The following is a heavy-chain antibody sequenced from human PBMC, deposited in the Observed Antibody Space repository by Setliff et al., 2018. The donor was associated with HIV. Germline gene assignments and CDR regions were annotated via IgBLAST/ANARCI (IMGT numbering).Heavy chain of an antibody. CDR2: ITGGSGNT. CDR3: ARKGSGSSFDFEY. Sequence: ASVKVSCKASGYTFISYAIHWVRQAPGQSLEWMGWITGGSGNTTYSEKFQGRVTLTRDTSASTAYMELSSLRSEDTAVYYCARKGSGSSFDFEYWGQGTLVTAPQ. V-gene: IGHV1-3*01. J-gene: IGHJ4*02. D-gene: IGHD3-10*01. CDR1: GYTFISYA.